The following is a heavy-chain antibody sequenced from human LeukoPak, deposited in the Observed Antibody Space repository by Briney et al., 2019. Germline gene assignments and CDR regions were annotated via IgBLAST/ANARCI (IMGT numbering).Heavy chain of an antibody. CDR1: GYTFTRYY. Sequence: ASVKVSCKASGYTFTRYYMHWVRQAPGQGLEWMGIINPTGGSTNYAQKFQGRVTMTRDTSISTAYMELSRLRSDDTAVYYCARAKDYYDSSGYYYYWGQGTLVTVSS. V-gene: IGHV1-2*02. CDR2: INPTGGST. D-gene: IGHD3-22*01. CDR3: ARAKDYYDSSGYYYY. J-gene: IGHJ4*02.